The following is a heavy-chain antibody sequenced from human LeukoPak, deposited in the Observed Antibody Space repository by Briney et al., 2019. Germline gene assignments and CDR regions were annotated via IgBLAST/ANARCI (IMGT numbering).Heavy chain of an antibody. J-gene: IGHJ6*02. CDR2: IIPILGIA. CDR3: ARDCSSTSCYWYYYGMDV. Sequence: ASVKVSCKASGGTFSSYTISWVRQAPGQGLEWMGRIIPILGIANYAQKFQGRVTITADKSTSTAYMELSSLRSEDTAVYYCARDCSSTSCYWYYYGMDVWGHGTTVTVSS. D-gene: IGHD2-2*01. CDR1: GGTFSSYT. V-gene: IGHV1-69*02.